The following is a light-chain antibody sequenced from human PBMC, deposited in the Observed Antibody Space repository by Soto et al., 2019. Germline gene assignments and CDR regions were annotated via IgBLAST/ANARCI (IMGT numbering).Light chain of an antibody. CDR1: SSDVGGYDY. CDR3: SSYSISTAYL. J-gene: IGLJ1*01. V-gene: IGLV2-14*01. Sequence: QSALTQPASVSGSPGQSITISCTGTSSDVGGYDYVSWYQLHPGKAPKLMVFEVNNRPSGVSYRFSGSKSGNTASLTISRLQAEDEADYFCSSYSISTAYLFGTGTKVTVL. CDR2: EVN.